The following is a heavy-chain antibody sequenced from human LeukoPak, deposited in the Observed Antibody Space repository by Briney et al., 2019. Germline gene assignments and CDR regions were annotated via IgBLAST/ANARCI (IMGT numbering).Heavy chain of an antibody. J-gene: IGHJ4*02. CDR2: ISNDGTTE. V-gene: IGHV3-30-3*01. CDR3: ARDRPLGDTAMADY. Sequence: GGSLRLSCVASGFNFSPYAVHWVRQAPGKGLEWVAIISNDGTTESYTDSVKGRFTISRDNAKNSLYLQMNSLRAEDTAVYYCARDRPLGDTAMADYWGQGTLVTVSS. CDR1: GFNFSPYA. D-gene: IGHD5-18*01.